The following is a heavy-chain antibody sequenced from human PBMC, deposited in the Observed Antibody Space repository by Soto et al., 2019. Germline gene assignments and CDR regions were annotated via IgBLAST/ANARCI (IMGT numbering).Heavy chain of an antibody. Sequence: ASVKVSCKASGYTFTSYYMHWVRQAPGQGLEWMGIINPSGGSTIYAQKFQGRVTMTRDTSTSTVYMELSSLRSEDTAVYYCAGGAYDILTGYHREYWGQGTLVTVSS. CDR3: AGGAYDILTGYHREY. D-gene: IGHD3-9*01. J-gene: IGHJ4*02. CDR2: INPSGGST. V-gene: IGHV1-46*01. CDR1: GYTFTSYY.